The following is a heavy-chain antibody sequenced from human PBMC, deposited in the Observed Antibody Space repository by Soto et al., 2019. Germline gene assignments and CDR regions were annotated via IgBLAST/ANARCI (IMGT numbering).Heavy chain of an antibody. V-gene: IGHV4-61*01. D-gene: IGHD6-19*01. J-gene: IGHJ6*02. CDR1: GGSVSSGSYY. Sequence: QVQLQESGPGLVKPSETLSLTCTVSGGSVSSGSYYWSWIRQPPGKGLEWIGYIYYSGSTNYNPSGKSRVTISVDTSKNQFSLKLSSVTAADTAVYYCARGIEGWYQGRYYYGMDVWGQGTTVTVSS. CDR3: ARGIEGWYQGRYYYGMDV. CDR2: IYYSGST.